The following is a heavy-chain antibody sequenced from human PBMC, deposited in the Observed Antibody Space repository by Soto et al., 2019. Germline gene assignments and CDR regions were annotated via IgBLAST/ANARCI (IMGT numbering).Heavy chain of an antibody. CDR2: ISWNSGSI. D-gene: IGHD4-17*01. Sequence: EVQLVESGGSLVQPGRSLRLSCAASGFTFDDDAMHWVRQAPGKGLEWVSGISWNSGSIGYADSVKGRFTISRDNAKNSLYLQMNSLRAEDTALYYCAKSTTVTTFIWYFDLWGRGTLVTVSS. J-gene: IGHJ2*01. CDR3: AKSTTVTTFIWYFDL. V-gene: IGHV3-9*01. CDR1: GFTFDDDA.